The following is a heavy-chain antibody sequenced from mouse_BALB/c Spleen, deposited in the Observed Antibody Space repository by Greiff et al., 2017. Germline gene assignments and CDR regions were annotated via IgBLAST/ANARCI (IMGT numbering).Heavy chain of an antibody. CDR3: AKWSPTEAMDY. J-gene: IGHJ4*01. Sequence: VQLQQSGAELVRPGTSVKVSCKASGYAFTNYLIEWVKQRPGQGLEWIGVINPGSGGTNYNEKFKGKATLTADKSSSTAYMQLSSLTSDDSAVYFCAKWSPTEAMDYWGQGTSVTVSS. V-gene: IGHV1-54*01. D-gene: IGHD1-1*01. CDR1: GYAFTNYL. CDR2: INPGSGGT.